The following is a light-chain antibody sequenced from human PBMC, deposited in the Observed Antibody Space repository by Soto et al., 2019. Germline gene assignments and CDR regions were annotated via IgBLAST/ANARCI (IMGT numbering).Light chain of an antibody. J-gene: IGLJ3*02. V-gene: IGLV8-61*01. CDR3: VLYMGRGIWV. Sequence: QTEVTQEPSFSVSPGGTVTLTCALSSGSVSTNNYPSWCQQTPGQPPRTLIFRTNTRSSGVPDRFSGSILGSKAALTITGAQADDESDYYCVLYMGRGIWVFGGGTKVTVL. CDR1: SGSVSTNNY. CDR2: RTN.